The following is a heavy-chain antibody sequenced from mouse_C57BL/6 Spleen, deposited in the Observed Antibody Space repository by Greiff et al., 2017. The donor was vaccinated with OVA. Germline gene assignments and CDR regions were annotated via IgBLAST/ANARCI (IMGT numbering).Heavy chain of an antibody. CDR1: GFTFSDYG. CDR3: ARVTGTWFAY. Sequence: EVQVVESGGGLVKPGGSLKLSCAASGFTFSDYGMHWVRQAPEKGLEWVAYISSGSSTIYYADTVKGRFTISRDNAKNTLFLQMTSLRSEDTAMYYCARVTGTWFAYWGQGTLVTVSA. CDR2: ISSGSSTI. D-gene: IGHD4-1*01. V-gene: IGHV5-17*01. J-gene: IGHJ3*01.